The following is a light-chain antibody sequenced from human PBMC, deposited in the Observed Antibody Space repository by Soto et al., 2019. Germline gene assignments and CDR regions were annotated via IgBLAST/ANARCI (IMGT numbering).Light chain of an antibody. J-gene: IGKJ2*01. CDR1: QSVLFSSNNKNY. CDR2: WPS. CDR3: QQYYSTPYT. V-gene: IGKV4-1*01. Sequence: DIVMTQSPDSLAVSLGERATINCKSSQSVLFSSNNKNYLAWYQQKPGQPPNLLIYWPSTRESGVPDRFSGSGSGTHFTLTISSLQAEDVAVYYCQQYYSTPYTFGQGTKLEIK.